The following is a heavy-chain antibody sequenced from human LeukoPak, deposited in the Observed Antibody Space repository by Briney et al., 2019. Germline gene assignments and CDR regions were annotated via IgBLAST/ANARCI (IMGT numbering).Heavy chain of an antibody. V-gene: IGHV3-15*01. CDR3: ARETTVTFPDAFDI. Sequence: PGGSLRLSCAASGFTFSNAWMSWVRQAPGKGLEWVGRIKSKTDGGTTDYAAPVKGRFTISRDDSKNTLYLQMNSLKTEDTAVYYCARETTVTFPDAFDIWGQGTMVTVSS. CDR2: IKSKTDGGTT. D-gene: IGHD4-17*01. CDR1: GFTFSNAW. J-gene: IGHJ3*02.